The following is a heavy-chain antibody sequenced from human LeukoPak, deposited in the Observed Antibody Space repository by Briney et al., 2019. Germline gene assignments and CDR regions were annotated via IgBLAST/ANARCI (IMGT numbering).Heavy chain of an antibody. CDR2: IIPILGIA. CDR3: ARGYDFWSGYYVLDY. CDR1: GYTFSSYA. V-gene: IGHV1-69*04. J-gene: IGHJ4*02. Sequence: SVKVSCKASGYTFSSYAISWVRQAPGQGLEWMGRIIPILGIANYAQKFQGRVTITADKSTSTAYMELSSLRSEDTAVYYCARGYDFWSGYYVLDYWGQGTLVTVSS. D-gene: IGHD3-3*01.